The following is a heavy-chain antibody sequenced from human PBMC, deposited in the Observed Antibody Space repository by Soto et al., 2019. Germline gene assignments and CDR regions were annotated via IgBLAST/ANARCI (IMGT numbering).Heavy chain of an antibody. CDR3: TTRITMVRGVMSDNWFDP. CDR2: IYYSGST. V-gene: IGHV4-59*12. CDR1: GGSISSYY. D-gene: IGHD3-10*01. Sequence: SETLSLTCTVSGGSISSYYWSWIRQPPGKGLEWIGYIYYSGSTNYNPSLKSRVTISVDTSKNQFSLYLQMNSLKTEDTAVYYCTTRITMVRGVMSDNWFDPWGQGTLVTVSS. J-gene: IGHJ5*02.